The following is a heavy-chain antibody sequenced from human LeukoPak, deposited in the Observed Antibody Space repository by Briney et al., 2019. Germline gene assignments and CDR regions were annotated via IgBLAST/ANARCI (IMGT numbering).Heavy chain of an antibody. CDR1: VGTFSSYA. Sequence: SVKVSCKASVGTFSSYAISWVRQAPGQGLEWMGGIIPIFGTANYAQKFQGRVTITTDESTSTAYMELSSLRSEDTAVYYCARGRIVLMVYAIYDYWGQGTLVTVSS. CDR2: IIPIFGTA. J-gene: IGHJ4*02. CDR3: ARGRIVLMVYAIYDY. D-gene: IGHD2-8*01. V-gene: IGHV1-69*05.